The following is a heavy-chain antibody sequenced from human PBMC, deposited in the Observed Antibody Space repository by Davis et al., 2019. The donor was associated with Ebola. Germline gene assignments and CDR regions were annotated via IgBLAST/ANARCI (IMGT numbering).Heavy chain of an antibody. Sequence: MPGGSLRLSCTVSGGSISSSSYRWVWIRQPPGEGLEWIGNIYHSGSTHYSPSLKSRVTISIDTSKNQFSLNLSSVTAADTAVYYCARRRAGSSYAEYWGQGTLVTVSS. CDR1: GGSISSSSYR. J-gene: IGHJ4*02. CDR3: ARRRAGSSYAEY. D-gene: IGHD3-16*01. CDR2: IYHSGST. V-gene: IGHV4-39*01.